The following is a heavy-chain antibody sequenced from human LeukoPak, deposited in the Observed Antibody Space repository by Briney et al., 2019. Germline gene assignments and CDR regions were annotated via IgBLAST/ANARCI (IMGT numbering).Heavy chain of an antibody. Sequence: VASVKVSCKASGYTLTDYYMHWVRQAPGQGLEWMGWINPNRVRTNYAQKFQGRVTMTRDTSISTAYMELSRLRCDDTGVYYCARGLYSSGWYISARSYFYYMDVWGKGTTVTVSS. V-gene: IGHV1-2*02. D-gene: IGHD6-19*01. J-gene: IGHJ6*03. CDR1: GYTLTDYY. CDR3: ARGLYSSGWYISARSYFYYMDV. CDR2: INPNRVRT.